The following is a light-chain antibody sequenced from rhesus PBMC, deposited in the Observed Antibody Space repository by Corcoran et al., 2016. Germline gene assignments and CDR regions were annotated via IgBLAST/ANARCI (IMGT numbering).Light chain of an antibody. CDR3: MQALEFPT. J-gene: IGKJ1*01. CDR2: EVS. CDR1: QSLLDSEDGNTY. Sequence: DIVMTQTPLSLPVTPGEPASISCRSSQSLLDSEDGNTYLYWYLQKPGHSPQLLIYEVSNEASGVQDRVSGSGSETDLTLKISRVEAEEVGVYYCMQALEFPTFGQGTKVEIK. V-gene: IGKV2-104*02.